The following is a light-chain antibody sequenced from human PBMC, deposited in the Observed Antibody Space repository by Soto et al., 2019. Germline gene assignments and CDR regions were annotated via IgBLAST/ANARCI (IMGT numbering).Light chain of an antibody. CDR2: DVS. CDR3: SSYTSSSTSVV. Sequence: QSVLTQPASVSGSPGQSITISCTGTSSDVGGYNYVSWYQQHPGKAPKLMIYDVSNRPSGVSNRFSGSKSGNTASLTMSGLQAEDEADYYCSSYTSSSTSVVFGTGTKLTVL. J-gene: IGLJ1*01. CDR1: SSDVGGYNY. V-gene: IGLV2-14*01.